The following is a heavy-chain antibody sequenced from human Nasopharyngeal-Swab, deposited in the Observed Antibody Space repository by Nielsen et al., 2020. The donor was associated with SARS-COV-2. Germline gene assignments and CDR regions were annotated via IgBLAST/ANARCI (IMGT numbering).Heavy chain of an antibody. CDR3: ARHGGTPGAFDI. D-gene: IGHD3-16*01. CDR1: GGSISSSSHY. Sequence: SKTLSLTRTVSGGSISSSSHYWGWIRQPPGKGLEWIGSIYYSGRTYCNPSLKSRVTISVDTSKNQFSLKLSSVTAADAAVYYCARHGGTPGAFDIWGQGTMVTVSS. CDR2: IYYSGRT. J-gene: IGHJ3*02. V-gene: IGHV4-39*01.